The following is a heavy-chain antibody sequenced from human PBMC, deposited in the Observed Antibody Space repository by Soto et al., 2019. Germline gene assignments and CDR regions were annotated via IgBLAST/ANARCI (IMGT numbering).Heavy chain of an antibody. D-gene: IGHD6-13*01. CDR2: INPNGGST. CDR3: ARDLAAADY. V-gene: IGHV1-46*01. Sequence: QVHLVQSGAEVKKPGASVKVSCKASGYIFINYYIHWVRQAPGQGLEWIGIINPNGGSTNYAQKFRGGNTMAKNTSTSTVYIVLSGLGSDDTAVYYGARDLAAADYWGQGTLVTVSS. J-gene: IGHJ4*02. CDR1: GYIFINYY.